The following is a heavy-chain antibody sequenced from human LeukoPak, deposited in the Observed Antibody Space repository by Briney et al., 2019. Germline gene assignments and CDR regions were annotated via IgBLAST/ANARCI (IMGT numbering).Heavy chain of an antibody. CDR2: IYYGGST. V-gene: IGHV4-59*12. D-gene: IGHD3-10*01. Sequence: SETLSLTCTVSGGSISSYYWSWIRQAPGKGPEWIGYIYYGGSTYYNPSLKSRVTISVDTSKNQFSLKLSSVTAADTAVYYCAREYGSGAYFDYWGQGTLVTVSS. J-gene: IGHJ4*02. CDR1: GGSISSYY. CDR3: AREYGSGAYFDY.